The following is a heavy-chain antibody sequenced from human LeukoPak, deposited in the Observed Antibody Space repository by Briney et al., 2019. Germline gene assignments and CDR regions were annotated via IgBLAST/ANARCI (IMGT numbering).Heavy chain of an antibody. D-gene: IGHD3-10*01. CDR3: VRDFGGSRDY. CDR2: INEDGTTI. J-gene: IGHJ4*02. Sequence: GGSLRLSCAASGFTFSSYWMQWVRQALGKGLVWVSRINEDGTTINYADSVKGRFTISRDNAKNTLYLQMDSLRAEDTAVYYCVRDFGGSRDYWGQGTLVIVSS. CDR1: GFTFSSYW. V-gene: IGHV3-74*01.